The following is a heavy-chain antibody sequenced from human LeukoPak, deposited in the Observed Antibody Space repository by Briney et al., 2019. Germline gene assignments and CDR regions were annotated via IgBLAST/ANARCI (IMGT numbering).Heavy chain of an antibody. Sequence: PGGSLRLSCAASGFTFSSYAMSWVRQAPGEGLECVSANCGSGDTTSYTHPEKGGFTISRENPKNTLSPKMTSLSAEDTAVYYWAKVGYCSGGSCRSANSWFDPWGQGTLVTVSS. CDR3: AKVGYCSGGSCRSANSWFDP. V-gene: IGHV3-23*01. CDR2: NCGSGDTT. D-gene: IGHD2-15*01. CDR1: GFTFSSYA. J-gene: IGHJ5*02.